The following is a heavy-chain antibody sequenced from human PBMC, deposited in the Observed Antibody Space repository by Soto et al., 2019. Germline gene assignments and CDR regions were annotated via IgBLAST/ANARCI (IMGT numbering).Heavy chain of an antibody. D-gene: IGHD3-22*01. V-gene: IGHV1-69*13. CDR2: IIPIFGTA. CDR3: ARSKVYYYDSSDHAFDI. CDR1: GGTFSSYA. Sequence: ASVKVSCKASGGTFSSYAISWVRQAPGQGLEWMGGIIPIFGTANYAQKFQGRVTITADESTSTAYMELSSLRSEDTAVYYCARSKVYYYDSSDHAFDIWGQGTMVTVSS. J-gene: IGHJ3*02.